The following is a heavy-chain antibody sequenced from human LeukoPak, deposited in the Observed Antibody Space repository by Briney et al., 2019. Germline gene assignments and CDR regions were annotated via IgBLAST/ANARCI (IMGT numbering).Heavy chain of an antibody. V-gene: IGHV1-2*04. Sequence: ASVKVSCKASGYTFTGYYMHWVRQAPGQGLEWMGWINPNGGGTNYAQKFQGWVTMTRDTSISTAYMELSRLRSDDTAVHYCARTQNYDILTGYSYGMDVWGQGTTVTVSS. D-gene: IGHD3-9*01. CDR3: ARTQNYDILTGYSYGMDV. CDR2: INPNGGGT. CDR1: GYTFTGYY. J-gene: IGHJ6*02.